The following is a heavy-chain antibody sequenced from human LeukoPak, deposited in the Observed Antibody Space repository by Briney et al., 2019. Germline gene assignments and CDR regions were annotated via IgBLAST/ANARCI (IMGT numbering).Heavy chain of an antibody. CDR1: GFTFSSYW. D-gene: IGHD4-11*01. V-gene: IGHV3-74*01. CDR3: ASDNYALSGYSDY. Sequence: GGSLRLSCAASGFTFSSYWMHWVRQAPGKGLVWVSRINSDGSSTSYADSVKGRFTISRDNARNTLYLQMNSLRAEDTAVYYCASDNYALSGYSDYWGQGTLVTVSS. CDR2: INSDGSST. J-gene: IGHJ4*02.